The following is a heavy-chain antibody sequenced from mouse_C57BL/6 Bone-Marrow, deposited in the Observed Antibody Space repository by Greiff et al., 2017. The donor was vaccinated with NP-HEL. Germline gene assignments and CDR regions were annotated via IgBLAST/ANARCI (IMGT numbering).Heavy chain of an antibody. V-gene: IGHV1-80*01. D-gene: IGHD6-1*01. CDR3: ARSPLYYFDY. CDR2: IYPGDGDT. J-gene: IGHJ2*01. Sequence: VHLVESGAELVKPGASVKISCKASGYAFSSYWMNWVKQRPGKGLEWIGQIYPGDGDTNYNGKFKGKATLTADKSSSTAYMQLSSLTSEDSAVYFCARSPLYYFDYWGQGTTLTVSS. CDR1: GYAFSSYW.